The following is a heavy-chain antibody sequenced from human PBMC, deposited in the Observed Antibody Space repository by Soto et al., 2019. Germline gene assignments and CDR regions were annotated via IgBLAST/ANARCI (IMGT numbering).Heavy chain of an antibody. CDR1: GGSISSYY. CDR3: ARIPFDYGDYRSDYYYYYMDV. V-gene: IGHV4-59*01. J-gene: IGHJ6*03. D-gene: IGHD4-17*01. CDR2: IYYSGST. Sequence: SETLSLTCTVSGGSISSYYWSWIRQPPGKGLEWIGYIYYSGSTNYNPSLKSRVTISVDTSKNQFSLKLSSVTAADTAVYYCARIPFDYGDYRSDYYYYYMDVWGKGTTVTVSS.